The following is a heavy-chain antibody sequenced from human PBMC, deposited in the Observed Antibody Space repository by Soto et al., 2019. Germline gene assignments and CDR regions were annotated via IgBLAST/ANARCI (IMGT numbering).Heavy chain of an antibody. V-gene: IGHV3-53*04. Sequence: EVQLVESGGGLVQPGGSLRLSCAASGFTVSSNYMSWVRQAPGKGLEWVSVIYSGGSTYYADSVKGRFTISRHNSKNTLYLQINRLRAEDTAVYYCARDGAQGIAVAGTSLDAFDIWGQGTMVTVSS. D-gene: IGHD6-19*01. CDR1: GFTVSSNY. J-gene: IGHJ3*02. CDR3: ARDGAQGIAVAGTSLDAFDI. CDR2: IYSGGST.